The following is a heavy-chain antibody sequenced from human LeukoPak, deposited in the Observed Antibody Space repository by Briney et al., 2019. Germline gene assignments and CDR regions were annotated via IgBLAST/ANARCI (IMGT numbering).Heavy chain of an antibody. V-gene: IGHV3-33*01. CDR2: IWYDGSNE. CDR3: ARDPQGNYFDS. CDR1: GFTFSRFS. J-gene: IGHJ4*02. Sequence: GGSLRLSCAASGFTFSRFSMHWVRQAPGRGLEWVAVIWYDGSNEDYVDSVKGRFTISRDNSKEMLYLQMTRLRAEDTAVCFCARDPQGNYFDSWGQGTLVTVSS.